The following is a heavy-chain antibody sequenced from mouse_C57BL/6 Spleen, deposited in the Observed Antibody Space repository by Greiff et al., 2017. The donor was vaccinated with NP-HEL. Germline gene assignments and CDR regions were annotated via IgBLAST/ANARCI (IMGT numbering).Heavy chain of an antibody. Sequence: QVQLQQSGAELVKPGASVKISCKASGYAFSSYWMNWVKQRPGKGLEWIGQIYPGDGDTNYNGKFKGKATLTADKSSSTAYMQLSSLTSEDSAVYFCARDGLGRGYCDVWGTGTTVTVSS. J-gene: IGHJ1*03. V-gene: IGHV1-80*01. CDR1: GYAFSSYW. CDR3: ARDGLGRGYCDV. D-gene: IGHD4-1*01. CDR2: IYPGDGDT.